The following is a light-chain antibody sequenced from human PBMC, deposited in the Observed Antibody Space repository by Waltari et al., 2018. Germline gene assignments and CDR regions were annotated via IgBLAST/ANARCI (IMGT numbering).Light chain of an antibody. CDR2: DAS. Sequence: EIVLTQSPATLSLSPGERATLSCRARQSVSSYLAWYHQKPGQAPRLLIYDASNRATGIPARFSGSGSGTDFTLTISSLEPEDFAGYYCQQRSNWPLTFGPGTKVDIK. CDR3: QQRSNWPLT. J-gene: IGKJ3*01. V-gene: IGKV3-11*01. CDR1: QSVSSY.